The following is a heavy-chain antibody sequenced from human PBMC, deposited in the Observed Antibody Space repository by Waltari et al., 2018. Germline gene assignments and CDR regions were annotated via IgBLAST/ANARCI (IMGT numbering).Heavy chain of an antibody. V-gene: IGHV3-48*03. D-gene: IGHD6-6*01. J-gene: IGHJ4*02. CDR1: AFTFGAYE. CDR2: IRASGSVI. Sequence: EVQLVESGGGLVQPGESLRLSCSASAFTFGAYEMNWVRQAPGKGLEWVSYIRASGSVIYYADSVKGRFTISRDNARNSLYLQLNSLTAEDTAIYYCARGRSVYDYWGQGTLVTVSS. CDR3: ARGRSVYDY.